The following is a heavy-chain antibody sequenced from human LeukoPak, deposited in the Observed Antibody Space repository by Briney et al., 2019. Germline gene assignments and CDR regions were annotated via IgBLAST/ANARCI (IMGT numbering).Heavy chain of an antibody. CDR1: GXNFGGYW. D-gene: IGHD1-14*01. J-gene: IGHJ4*02. CDR3: ARDATPPGLIFDS. CDR2: ISADGSYT. V-gene: IGHV3-74*01. Sequence: PGGSLRLSCAASGXNFGGYWMHWVRQAPGKGQVWVTRISADGSYTLYADSVKGRFTISRDNAKNSLFLQMNSLRVEDTAIYFCARDATPPGLIFDSWGQGTLVTVSS.